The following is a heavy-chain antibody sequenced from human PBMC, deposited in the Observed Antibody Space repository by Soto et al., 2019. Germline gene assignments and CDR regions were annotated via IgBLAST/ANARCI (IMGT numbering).Heavy chain of an antibody. V-gene: IGHV4-30-2*01. Sequence: PSETLSLTCTVSGGSISSGGYSWSWIRQPPGKGLEWIGYIYHSGSTYYNPSLKSRVTISVDTSKNQFSLKLSSVTAADTAVYYCARPDSSSWAAPFGSWGQGTLVTVSS. D-gene: IGHD6-13*01. J-gene: IGHJ4*02. CDR1: GGSISSGGYS. CDR2: IYHSGST. CDR3: ARPDSSSWAAPFGS.